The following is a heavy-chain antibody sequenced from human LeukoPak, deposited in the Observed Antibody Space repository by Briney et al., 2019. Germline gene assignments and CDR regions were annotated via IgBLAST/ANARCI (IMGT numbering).Heavy chain of an antibody. J-gene: IGHJ3*02. CDR1: GGTFSSYA. V-gene: IGHV1-69*04. CDR2: IIPILGIA. D-gene: IGHD5-18*01. Sequence: ASVKVSCKASGGTFSSYAISWVRQAPGQGVEWMGRIIPILGIANYAQKFQGRVTITADKSTSTAYMELSSLRSEDTAVYYCARWDTGDDAFDIWGQGTMVTVSS. CDR3: ARWDTGDDAFDI.